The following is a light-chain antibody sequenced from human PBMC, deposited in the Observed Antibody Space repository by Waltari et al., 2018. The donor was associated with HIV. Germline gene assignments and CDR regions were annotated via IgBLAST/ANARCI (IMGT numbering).Light chain of an antibody. CDR1: SSNIGSHY. J-gene: IGLJ2*01. CDR2: RNN. V-gene: IGLV1-47*01. CDR3: AAWDDSLSVVV. Sequence: QSVLTQPPSASGTPGQRVTISCSGSSSNIGSHYVYWYQQLPGTAPKLLIYRNNRRPSGVPDRFSGSTSGTSASLAISGLRSEDEADYYCAAWDDSLSVVVFGGGTKLTVL.